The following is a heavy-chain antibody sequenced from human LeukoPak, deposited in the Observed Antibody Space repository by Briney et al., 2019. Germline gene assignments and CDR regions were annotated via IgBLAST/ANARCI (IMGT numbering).Heavy chain of an antibody. CDR2: ISSSSSYI. CDR1: GFTFSSYS. V-gene: IGHV3-21*01. D-gene: IGHD6-19*01. CDR3: ARTSTGWSLDY. J-gene: IGHJ4*02. Sequence: PGGSLRLSCAVSGFTFSSYSVNWVRQAPGQGLEWVSSISSSSSYIYYADSLKGRFTTSRDNPQNSLYLQMNSLRAEDTAVYYCARTSTGWSLDYWGQGTLVTVSS.